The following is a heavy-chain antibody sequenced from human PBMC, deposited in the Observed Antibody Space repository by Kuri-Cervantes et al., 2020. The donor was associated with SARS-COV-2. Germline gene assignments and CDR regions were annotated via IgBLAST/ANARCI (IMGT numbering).Heavy chain of an antibody. Sequence: GESLKISCAASGFTFSSYGMHWVRQAPGKGLEWVANIKQDGSEKYYVDSVKGRFTISRDNAKNSLYLQMNSLRAEDTAVYYCARGREANQLPPGYWGQGTLVTVSS. D-gene: IGHD2-2*01. CDR3: ARGREANQLPPGY. CDR2: IKQDGSEK. V-gene: IGHV3-7*01. CDR1: GFTFSSYG. J-gene: IGHJ4*02.